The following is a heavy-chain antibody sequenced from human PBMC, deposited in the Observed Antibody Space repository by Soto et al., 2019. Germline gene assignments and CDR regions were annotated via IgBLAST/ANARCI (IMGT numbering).Heavy chain of an antibody. V-gene: IGHV1-69*13. CDR1: GGTFSSYA. CDR3: ARDRGGSYFNWFDP. Sequence: SVKVSCKASGGTFSSYAISWVRQAPGHGLEWMGGIIPIFGTANYAQKFQGRVTITADESTSTAYMELSSLRSEDTAVYYCARDRGGSYFNWFDPWGQGTLVTVSS. D-gene: IGHD1-26*01. J-gene: IGHJ5*02. CDR2: IIPIFGTA.